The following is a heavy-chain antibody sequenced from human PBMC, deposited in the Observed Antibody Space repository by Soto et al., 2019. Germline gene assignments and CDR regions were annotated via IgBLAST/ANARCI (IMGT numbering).Heavy chain of an antibody. D-gene: IGHD3-10*01. CDR3: AKDRGVRGDPYYYGMDV. CDR1: GFTFDDYT. V-gene: IGHV3-43*01. CDR2: ISWDGGST. Sequence: GGSLRLSCAASGFTFDDYTMHWVRQAPGKGLEWVSLISWDGGSTYYADSVKGRFTISRDNSKNSLYLQMNSLRTEDTALYYCAKDRGVRGDPYYYGMDVWGQGTTVTVS. J-gene: IGHJ6*02.